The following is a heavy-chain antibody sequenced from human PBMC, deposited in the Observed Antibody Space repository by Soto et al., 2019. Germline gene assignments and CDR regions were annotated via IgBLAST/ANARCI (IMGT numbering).Heavy chain of an antibody. D-gene: IGHD6-13*01. V-gene: IGHV4-31*03. CDR3: AREAAGILNWFDP. CDR1: GGSIRSGGYY. J-gene: IGHJ5*02. Sequence: QVQLQESGPGLVKPSQTLSLTCTVSGGSIRSGGYYWSWIRQHPGKGLEWIGYIYSSGSTYYNPSLKSRFTISVDTSKSQSSLKLCSVTAADTAVYYCAREAAGILNWFDPWGHGTLVTVSS. CDR2: IYSSGST.